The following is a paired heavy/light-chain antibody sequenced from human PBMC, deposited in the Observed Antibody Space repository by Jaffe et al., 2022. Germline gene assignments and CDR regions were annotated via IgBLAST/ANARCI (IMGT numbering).Heavy chain of an antibody. J-gene: IGHJ4*02. D-gene: IGHD4-17*01. CDR1: GFSLSTSGVG. Sequence: QITLKESGPTLVKPTQTLTLTCTFSGFSLSTSGVGVGWIRQPPGKALEWLALIYWDDDKLYSPSLKSRLTITKDTSKNQVVLTMTNMDPVDTATYYCAHRVYRDYVGYLYFDYWGQGTLVTVSS. CDR2: IYWDDDK. CDR3: AHRVYRDYVGYLYFDY. V-gene: IGHV2-5*02.
Light chain of an antibody. V-gene: IGKV3-20*01. Sequence: EIVLTQSPGTLSLSPGERATLSCRASQTVSSGYLDWYLAWYQQKPGQAPRLLIYGASSRATGIPDRFSGSGSGTDFTLTISRLEPEDFAVYYCQQYGSTHLTFGGGTKVEIK. CDR1: QTVSSGY. CDR3: QQYGSTHLT. J-gene: IGKJ4*01. CDR2: GAS.